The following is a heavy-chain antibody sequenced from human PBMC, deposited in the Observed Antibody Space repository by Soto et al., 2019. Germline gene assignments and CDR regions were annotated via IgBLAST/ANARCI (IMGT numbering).Heavy chain of an antibody. CDR3: AQIKELQGNWNCLAY. Sequence: SVKVSCKASGGTFSSYAISWVRQAPGQGLEWMGGIIPTFGTANYAQKFQGRVTITADESTSTAYMELSSLRSEDTAVYYCAQIKELQGNWNCLAYWGQGTLVTVSS. V-gene: IGHV1-69*13. J-gene: IGHJ4*02. CDR2: IIPTFGTA. D-gene: IGHD1-7*01. CDR1: GGTFSSYA.